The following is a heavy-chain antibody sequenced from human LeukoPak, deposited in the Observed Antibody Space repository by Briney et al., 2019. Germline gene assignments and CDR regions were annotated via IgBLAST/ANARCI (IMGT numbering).Heavy chain of an antibody. CDR1: GGTFSSYA. CDR2: IIPILGIA. Sequence: GVSVKVSCKASGGTFSSYAISWVRQAPGQGLEWMGRIIPILGIANYAQKFQGRVTITADKSTSTAYMELSSLRSEDTAVYYCARGAAAGIKGSYYFDYWGQGTLVTVSS. D-gene: IGHD6-13*01. J-gene: IGHJ4*02. V-gene: IGHV1-69*04. CDR3: ARGAAAGIKGSYYFDY.